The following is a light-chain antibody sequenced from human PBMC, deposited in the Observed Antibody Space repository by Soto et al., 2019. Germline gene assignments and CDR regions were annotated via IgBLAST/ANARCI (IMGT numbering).Light chain of an antibody. CDR1: SSDIGTYNY. J-gene: IGLJ3*02. CDR2: EAS. V-gene: IGLV2-14*01. Sequence: QSVLTQPASVSGSPGQSITISCTGTSSDIGTYNYVSWYQQHPGKVTKLMIYEASNRPSGVSNRFSGSKSGNTASLAISGLQAEDDADYYCSSYTTSSTQVFGGGTKITVL. CDR3: SSYTTSSTQV.